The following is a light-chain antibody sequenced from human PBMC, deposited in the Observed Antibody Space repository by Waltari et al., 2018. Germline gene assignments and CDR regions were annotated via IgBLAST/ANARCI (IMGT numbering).Light chain of an antibody. CDR1: QSISRN. Sequence: EIVMTQSPATLSVSPGERATLSCRASQSISRNLAWYQQKPGQTPRLLIYEASTRATAIPARFSGSGSGTDFTLTISSLQSEDFATYSCLQLSGYPYTFGPGTKVEIK. CDR3: LQLSGYPYT. J-gene: IGKJ3*01. CDR2: EAS. V-gene: IGKV3-15*01.